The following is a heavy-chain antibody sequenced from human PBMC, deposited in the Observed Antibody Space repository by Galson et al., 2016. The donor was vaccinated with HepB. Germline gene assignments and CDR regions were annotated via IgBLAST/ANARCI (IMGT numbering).Heavy chain of an antibody. CDR1: GGTFSKCP. CDR2: INPISGTT. D-gene: IGHD3-10*01. Sequence: SVKVSCKASGGTFSKCPVAWVRQAPGQGLEWMGGINPISGTTKYAQEFQGRVTITADKSTSTAYMELGSLRSEDTAVYYCTTGMIRGLRRAYYNYGMDVWGQGTTVTVSS. CDR3: TTGMIRGLRRAYYNYGMDV. J-gene: IGHJ6*02. V-gene: IGHV1-69*06.